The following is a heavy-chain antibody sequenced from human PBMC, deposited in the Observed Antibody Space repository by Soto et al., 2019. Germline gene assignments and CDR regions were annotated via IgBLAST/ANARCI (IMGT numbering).Heavy chain of an antibody. V-gene: IGHV4-59*01. D-gene: IGHD5-12*01. CDR2: IYYSGST. CDR3: ASLSGDSGYDFGPAAFDI. J-gene: IGHJ3*02. CDR1: GGSISSYY. Sequence: SETLSLTCTVSGGSISSYYWSWIRQPPGKGLEWIGYIYYSGSTNYNPSLKSRVTISVDTSKNQFSLKLSSVTAADTAVYYCASLSGDSGYDFGPAAFDIWGQGTMVTVSS.